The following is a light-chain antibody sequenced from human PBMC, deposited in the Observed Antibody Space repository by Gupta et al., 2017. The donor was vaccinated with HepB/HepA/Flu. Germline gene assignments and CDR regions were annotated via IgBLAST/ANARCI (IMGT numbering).Light chain of an antibody. V-gene: IGLV2-14*01. Sequence: QSALTQPASVSGSPGQSLTISCTGPSSDVGGYNYVSWYQQHPGKAPKLMNYDVSNRPSGVSNRFSGSKPGNTASLTISGLQAEDEADYYCSSYTSSSTYVFGTGTKVTVL. CDR3: SSYTSSSTYV. CDR2: DVS. J-gene: IGLJ1*01. CDR1: SSDVGGYNY.